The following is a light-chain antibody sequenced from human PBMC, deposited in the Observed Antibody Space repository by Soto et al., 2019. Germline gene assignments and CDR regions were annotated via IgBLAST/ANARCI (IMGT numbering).Light chain of an antibody. Sequence: QSALTQPASVSGSPGQAITVSCTGSSGDVGTYNLVSWYQQHPGKAPKLIIYGGNKRPSGVSDRFSGSQSGDTASLTISELQTEDEADYYCCSYANYNTFVVFGGGTKLTVL. CDR1: SGDVGTYNL. CDR2: GGN. J-gene: IGLJ3*02. V-gene: IGLV2-23*03. CDR3: CSYANYNTFVV.